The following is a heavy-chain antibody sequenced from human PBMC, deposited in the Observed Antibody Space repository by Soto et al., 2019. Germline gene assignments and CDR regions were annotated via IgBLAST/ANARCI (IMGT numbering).Heavy chain of an antibody. CDR3: ARAPRKYYDFWSGYPPEWFDP. J-gene: IGHJ5*02. CDR2: IYYSGST. CDR1: GGSISSYY. D-gene: IGHD3-3*01. V-gene: IGHV4-59*01. Sequence: ASETLSLSCTVSGGSISSYYWSWIRQPTGKGLEWIGYIYYSGSTNYNSSLKSRVTISVDTSNTQFSLKLSTVTAADTAVYYCARAPRKYYDFWSGYPPEWFDPWGQGTLVTVSS.